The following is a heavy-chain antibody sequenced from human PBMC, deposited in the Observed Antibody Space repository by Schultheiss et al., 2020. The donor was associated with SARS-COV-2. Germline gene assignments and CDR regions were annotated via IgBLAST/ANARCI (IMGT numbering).Heavy chain of an antibody. CDR2: INPNSGGT. CDR3: AIVYGAQLWLRRFDY. Sequence: ASVKVSCKASGYTFTGYYMHWVRQAPGQGLEWMGWINPNSGGTNYAQKFQGWVTMTRDTSISTAYMELSRLRSDDTAVYYCAIVYGAQLWLRRFDYWGQGTLVTVSS. D-gene: IGHD5-18*01. CDR1: GYTFTGYY. V-gene: IGHV1-2*04. J-gene: IGHJ4*02.